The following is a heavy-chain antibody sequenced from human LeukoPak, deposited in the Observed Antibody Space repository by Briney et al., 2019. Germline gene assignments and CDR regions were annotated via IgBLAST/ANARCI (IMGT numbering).Heavy chain of an antibody. CDR3: ARDESGDSYGLY. V-gene: IGHV3-7*05. D-gene: IGHD5-18*01. Sequence: GGSLRLSCAVSGFTFSSYWMNWVRQAPGKGLEWVANIKQDGSQKYYVDSVRGRFTISRDNAKNSLYLQLNSLRAEDTAVYYCARDESGDSYGLYWGQGTLATVSS. J-gene: IGHJ4*02. CDR1: GFTFSSYW. CDR2: IKQDGSQK.